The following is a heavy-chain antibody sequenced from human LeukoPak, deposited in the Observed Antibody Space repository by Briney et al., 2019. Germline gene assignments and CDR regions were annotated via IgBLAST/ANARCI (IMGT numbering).Heavy chain of an antibody. CDR3: AKGLREWLVRGWVDY. J-gene: IGHJ4*02. CDR1: GFTFSSYA. Sequence: GGSLRLSCAASGFTFSSYAMSWVRQAPGKGLEWVSAISGSGGSTYYADSVKGRFTISRDNSKNTLYLQMNSLRAEDTAVYYCAKGLREWLVRGWVDYWGQGTLVTVSS. CDR2: ISGSGGST. D-gene: IGHD6-19*01. V-gene: IGHV3-23*01.